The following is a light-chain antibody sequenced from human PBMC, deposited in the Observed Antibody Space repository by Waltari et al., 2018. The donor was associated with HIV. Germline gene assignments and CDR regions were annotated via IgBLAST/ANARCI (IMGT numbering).Light chain of an antibody. V-gene: IGLV1-40*01. J-gene: IGLJ3*02. CDR1: SSNIGAGYH. CDR2: GDT. Sequence: QSVLTQPPSVSGAPGQRVTIPCTGSSSNIGAGYHVHWYQQSPGAAPQLPIYGDTNRPSGVPDRFSGSKSGTSASLAITGLQGDDEADYYCQSYDSSLSASVFGGGTKLTVL. CDR3: QSYDSSLSASV.